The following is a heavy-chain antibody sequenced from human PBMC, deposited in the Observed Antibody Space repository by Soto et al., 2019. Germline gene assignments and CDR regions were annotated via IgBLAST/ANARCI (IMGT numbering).Heavy chain of an antibody. Sequence: SETLSLTCTVSGGSISSYYWSWIRQPPGKGLEWIGYIYYSGSTNYNPSLKSRVTISVDTSKNQFSLKLSSVTAADTAVYYCARDYLLGALGNWFDPWGQGTPVTVSS. CDR1: GGSISSYY. CDR3: ARDYLLGALGNWFDP. J-gene: IGHJ5*02. V-gene: IGHV4-59*01. D-gene: IGHD3-3*01. CDR2: IYYSGST.